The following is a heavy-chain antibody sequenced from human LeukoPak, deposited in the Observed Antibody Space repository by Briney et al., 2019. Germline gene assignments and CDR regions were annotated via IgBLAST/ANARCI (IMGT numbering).Heavy chain of an antibody. D-gene: IGHD1-1*01. Sequence: ASVKVSCKASGYTFTGYYMHWVRQAPGQGLEWMGWINPNSGGTNYAQKFQGRVTMTRDTSISTAYMELSRLRSDDTAVYYCARDFWNDGFYYYYYYYMDVWGKGTTVTISS. CDR2: INPNSGGT. CDR3: ARDFWNDGFYYYYYYYMDV. CDR1: GYTFTGYY. J-gene: IGHJ6*03. V-gene: IGHV1-2*02.